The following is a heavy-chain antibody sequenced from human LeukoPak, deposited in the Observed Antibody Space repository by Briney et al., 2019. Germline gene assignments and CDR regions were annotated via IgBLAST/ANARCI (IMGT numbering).Heavy chain of an antibody. D-gene: IGHD3-3*01. J-gene: IGHJ4*02. CDR1: GGPFSSYG. CDR2: INPSGGST. V-gene: IGHV1-46*01. Sequence: GSSVKVSCKASGGPFSSYGFSWVRQAPGQGLEWMGIINPSGGSTSYAQKFQGRVTMTRDTSTSTVYMELSSLRSEDTAVYYCATSATIFGVPGDWGQGTLVTVSS. CDR3: ATSATIFGVPGD.